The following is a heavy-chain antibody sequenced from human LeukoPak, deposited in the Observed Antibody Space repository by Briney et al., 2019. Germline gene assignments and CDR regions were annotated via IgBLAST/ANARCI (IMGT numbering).Heavy chain of an antibody. Sequence: SETLSLTCTVSGYSISSGYYWGWIRQPPGKGLEWIGSIYHSGSTYYNPSLKSRVTMSVDTSKNQFSLKLSSVTAADTAVYYCARDHEIAARHGSTFGWFDPWGQGTLVTVSS. CDR1: GYSISSGYY. V-gene: IGHV4-38-2*02. CDR3: ARDHEIAARHGSTFGWFDP. J-gene: IGHJ5*02. CDR2: IYHSGST. D-gene: IGHD6-6*01.